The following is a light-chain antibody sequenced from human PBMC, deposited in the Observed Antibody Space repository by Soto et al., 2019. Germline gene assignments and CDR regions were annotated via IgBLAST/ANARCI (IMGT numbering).Light chain of an antibody. V-gene: IGKV1-39*01. CDR3: QQSYTTPRT. CDR1: QSISSY. J-gene: IGKJ1*01. Sequence: DIAMTQSPSSLSASVGDRVTITCRASQSISSYLNWYQQKPGNAPNLLIYAASTLQSGVPSRFSAYGSETDFTLTISNLQDEDFATYYCQQSYTTPRTFGQGTKVEVK. CDR2: AAS.